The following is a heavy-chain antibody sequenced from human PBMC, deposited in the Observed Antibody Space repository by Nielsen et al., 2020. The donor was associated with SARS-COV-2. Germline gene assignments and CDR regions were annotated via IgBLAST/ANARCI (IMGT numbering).Heavy chain of an antibody. CDR1: GFTFSSYS. J-gene: IGHJ6*03. CDR2: ISGSGGST. CDR3: ARGAAPYYYYYYMDV. Sequence: GESLKISCAASGFTFSSYSMNWVRQAPGKGLEWVSAISGSGGSTYYADSVKGRFTISRDNSKNTLYLQMNSLRAEDTAVYYCARGAAPYYYYYYMDVWGKGTTVTVSS. D-gene: IGHD1-26*01. V-gene: IGHV3-23*01.